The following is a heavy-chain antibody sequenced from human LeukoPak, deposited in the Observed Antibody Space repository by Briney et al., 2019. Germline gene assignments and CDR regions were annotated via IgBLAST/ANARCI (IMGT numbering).Heavy chain of an antibody. V-gene: IGHV4-59*12. CDR2: IYSSGST. J-gene: IGHJ4*02. Sequence: SETLSLTCTVRGGSITDYYWNWIRQPPGKGLEWIGSIYSSGSTYYNPSLKSRVTISINTSKNQFSLKLNSVTAADTAVYYCARISLTGYAPISGYFDYWGQGTLVTVSS. CDR3: ARISLTGYAPISGYFDY. D-gene: IGHD3-9*01. CDR1: GGSITDYY.